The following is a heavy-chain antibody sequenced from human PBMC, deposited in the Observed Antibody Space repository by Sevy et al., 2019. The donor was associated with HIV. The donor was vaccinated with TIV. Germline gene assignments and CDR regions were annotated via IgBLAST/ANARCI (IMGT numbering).Heavy chain of an antibody. Sequence: GGSLRLSCAASGFPVSSSYMNWVRRAPGKGLEWVSVLYSGSKTDYADSVKGRFTISRDNSKNTLYLQMNSLRAEDTAVYYCARDKNTFYYGMDVWGQGTTVTVSS. J-gene: IGHJ6*02. D-gene: IGHD2-2*02. CDR1: GFPVSSSY. CDR3: ARDKNTFYYGMDV. V-gene: IGHV3-53*01. CDR2: LYSGSKT.